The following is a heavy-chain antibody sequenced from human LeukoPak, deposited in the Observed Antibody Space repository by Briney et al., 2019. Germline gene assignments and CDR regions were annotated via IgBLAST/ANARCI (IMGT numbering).Heavy chain of an antibody. J-gene: IGHJ4*02. V-gene: IGHV4-39*07. CDR1: GGSISSGPYY. D-gene: IGHD6-19*01. CDR3: ARPRQQWLVRRNFDY. Sequence: PSETLSLTCTVSGGSISSGPYYWGWIRQPPGKGLEWIGSIYHSGNTYYNPSLKSRVTISVDTSKNQFSLKLNSVTAADTAVYYCARPRQQWLVRRNFDYWGQGTLVTVSS. CDR2: IYHSGNT.